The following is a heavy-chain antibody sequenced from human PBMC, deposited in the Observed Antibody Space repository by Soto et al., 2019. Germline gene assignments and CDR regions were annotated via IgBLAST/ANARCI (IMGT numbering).Heavy chain of an antibody. D-gene: IGHD6-13*01. V-gene: IGHV1-24*01. CDR2: FDPEDGET. CDR1: GYTLTELS. CDR3: ATAHSSSWPLIWYY. J-gene: IGHJ4*02. Sequence: ASVKVSCKVSGYTLTELSMHWVRQAPGKGLEWMGGFDPEDGETIYAQKFQGRVTMTEDTSTDTAYMELSSLRSEDTAVYYCATAHSSSWPLIWYYWGQGTLVTVSS.